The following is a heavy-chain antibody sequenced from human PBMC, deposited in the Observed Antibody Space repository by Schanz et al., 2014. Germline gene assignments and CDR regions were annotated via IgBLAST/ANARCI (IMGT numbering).Heavy chain of an antibody. V-gene: IGHV4-4*02. D-gene: IGHD5-18*01. Sequence: QVQLQESGPGLVKPSGTLSLTCAVSGGSISNANWWSWVRQPPGKGLQWIGEVYHSGGTNYNPSLKSRVPISQAVSKNQFSLRLNSVPAADTAVYYCARSVGMVRRYFDSWGQGNLVTVSS. CDR1: GGSISNANW. J-gene: IGHJ4*02. CDR2: VYHSGGT. CDR3: ARSVGMVRRYFDS.